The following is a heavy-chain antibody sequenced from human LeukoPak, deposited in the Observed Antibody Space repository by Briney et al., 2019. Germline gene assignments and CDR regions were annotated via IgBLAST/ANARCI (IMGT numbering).Heavy chain of an antibody. D-gene: IGHD5-18*01. CDR3: AKDLGWIHFAY. CDR1: GFTFDDYA. V-gene: IGHV3-9*01. CDR2: ISWNSGSI. J-gene: IGHJ4*02. Sequence: GGSLRLSCAASGFTFDDYAMHWVRQAPGKGLEWVSGISWNSGSIGYADSVKGRFTISRDNAKNSLYLQMNSLRAEDTAVYYCAKDLGWIHFAYWGQGTLVTVSS.